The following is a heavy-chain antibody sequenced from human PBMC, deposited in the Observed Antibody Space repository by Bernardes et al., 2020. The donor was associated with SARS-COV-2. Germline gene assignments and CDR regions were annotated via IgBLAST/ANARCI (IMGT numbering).Heavy chain of an antibody. D-gene: IGHD2-8*01. Sequence: GGSLRLSCAASGFTVSNNYMSWVRQAPGKGLEWVSVIYSGGSTYYADSVKGRFIISRDNSKNTLYLQMNSLRAEDTAVYYCARDRDCTTGVCRYWYFDLWGRGTLVTVSS. V-gene: IGHV3-53*01. J-gene: IGHJ2*01. CDR2: IYSGGST. CDR1: GFTVSNNY. CDR3: ARDRDCTTGVCRYWYFDL.